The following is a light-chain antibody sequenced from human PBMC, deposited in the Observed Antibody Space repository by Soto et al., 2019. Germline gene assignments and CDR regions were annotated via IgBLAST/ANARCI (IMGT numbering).Light chain of an antibody. CDR1: SSDVGTYNY. CDR3: SSYTSSTTSVV. CDR2: DVT. V-gene: IGLV2-14*01. J-gene: IGLJ2*01. Sequence: QSALTQPASVSGSPGQSITISCAGTSSDVGTYNYVSWYQQHPGKAPKLMIYDVTNRPSGVSDRFSGSKSGNTASLTISGRQAEDEADYYCSSYTSSTTSVVFGGGTKLTVL.